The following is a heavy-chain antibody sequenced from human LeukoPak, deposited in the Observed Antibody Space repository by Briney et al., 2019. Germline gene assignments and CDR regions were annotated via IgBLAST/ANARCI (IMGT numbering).Heavy chain of an antibody. CDR3: TRTRDGYNAWIFEY. CDR2: IRSKANSYAT. CDR1: GFTFSGSA. V-gene: IGHV3-73*01. D-gene: IGHD5-24*01. Sequence: PGGSLRLSCAASGFTFSGSAMHWVRQASGKGLEWVGRIRSKANSYATAYAASVKGRFTISRDDSKNAAYLQMNSLKTEDTAVYYCTRTRDGYNAWIFEYWGQGTLVTVSS. J-gene: IGHJ4*02.